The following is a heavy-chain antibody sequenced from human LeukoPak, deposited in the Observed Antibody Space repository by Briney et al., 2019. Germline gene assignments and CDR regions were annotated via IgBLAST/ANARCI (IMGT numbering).Heavy chain of an antibody. CDR2: MNPNSGNT. J-gene: IGHJ4*02. CDR1: GGTFSSYD. V-gene: IGHV1-8*03. Sequence: ASVKVSCKASGGTFSSYDINWVRQATGQGLEWMGWMNPNSGNTGYAQKFQGRVTITRNTSISTAYMELSSLRSEDTAVYYCARGPVRFLEWLLSGEYYFDYWGQGTLVTVSS. D-gene: IGHD3-3*01. CDR3: ARGPVRFLEWLLSGEYYFDY.